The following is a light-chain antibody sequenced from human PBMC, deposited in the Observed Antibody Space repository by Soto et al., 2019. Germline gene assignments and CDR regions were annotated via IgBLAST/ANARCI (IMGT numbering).Light chain of an antibody. V-gene: IGKV1-5*01. J-gene: IGKJ1*01. CDR2: DAS. CDR1: QSISSW. Sequence: DIPMTQSSSTLSATVGDRVTIPCRASQSISSWLAWYQQKPGKAPKLLIYDASSLESGVPSRFSGSGSGTEFTLTITSLQPDDFATYYCQQYNSYPWTFAQGTKV. CDR3: QQYNSYPWT.